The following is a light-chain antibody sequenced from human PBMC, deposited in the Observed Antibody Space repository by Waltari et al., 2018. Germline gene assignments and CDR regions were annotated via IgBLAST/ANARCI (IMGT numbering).Light chain of an antibody. Sequence: QSVLTQPPSASGTPGQRVTISCSGSSSNIGSNTVNWYQQLPGTAPKLLIYSNKQRPFGVPDRFSGSKSGTSASLAISGLQSEDEADYYCAAWDDSLNGHVFGTGTKVTVL. J-gene: IGLJ1*01. CDR2: SNK. V-gene: IGLV1-44*01. CDR3: AAWDDSLNGHV. CDR1: SSNIGSNT.